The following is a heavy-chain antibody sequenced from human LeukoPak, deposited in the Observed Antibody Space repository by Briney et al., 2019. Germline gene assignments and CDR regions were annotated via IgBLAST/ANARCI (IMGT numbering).Heavy chain of an antibody. J-gene: IGHJ6*03. CDR2: ISSSSSYI. Sequence: GGSLRLSCAASGFTFSNYNMNWVRQAPGKGLEWVSSISSSSSYIYYADSVKGRFTISRDNAKNSLYLQMNSLRAEDTAVYYCAKDRLVRGYYYYYMDVWGKGTTVTISS. V-gene: IGHV3-21*01. D-gene: IGHD6-19*01. CDR3: AKDRLVRGYYYYYMDV. CDR1: GFTFSNYN.